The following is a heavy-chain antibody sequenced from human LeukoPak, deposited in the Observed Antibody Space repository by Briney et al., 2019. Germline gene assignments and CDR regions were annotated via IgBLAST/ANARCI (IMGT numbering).Heavy chain of an antibody. J-gene: IGHJ4*02. Sequence: GGSLRLFCAASGFTFSDHYMDWVRQAPGKGLEWVGRTRNKAKSYTTEYAASVKGRFTISRDGSKSSLYLQMKSLKTEDTAMYYCTRVTTLTDYYYDYWGQGTLVTVSS. V-gene: IGHV3-72*01. CDR2: TRNKAKSYTT. CDR3: TRVTTLTDYYYDY. CDR1: GFTFSDHY. D-gene: IGHD4-17*01.